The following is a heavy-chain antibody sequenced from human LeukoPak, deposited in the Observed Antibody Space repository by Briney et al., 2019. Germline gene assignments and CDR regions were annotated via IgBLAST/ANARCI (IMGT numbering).Heavy chain of an antibody. CDR2: IYYSGRN. CDR3: ARATTLRYFDWLSPTLAAYYFDY. J-gene: IGHJ4*02. CDR1: GGSISSYY. V-gene: IGHV4-59*01. Sequence: SETLSLTCTVCGGSISSYYWRWIRQPPGKGVEWIGYIYYSGRNNYNPSLKRRVTISVDTSKNQFSLKLSSVTAADTAVYYCARATTLRYFDWLSPTLAAYYFDYWGQGTLVTVSS. D-gene: IGHD3-9*01.